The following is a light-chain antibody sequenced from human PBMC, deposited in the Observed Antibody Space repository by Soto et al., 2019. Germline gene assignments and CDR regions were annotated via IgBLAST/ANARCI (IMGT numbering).Light chain of an antibody. V-gene: IGLV1-51*01. CDR2: DDN. Sequence: QAVVTQPPSVSAAPGQKVTISCSGSSSNIGGNSVSWYQQLPGTAPKLLIYDDNNRPSGIPDRFSGSKSGTSATLGITGFQTEDEADYYCGSWDSSLSAYVFGTGTKLTVL. CDR3: GSWDSSLSAYV. J-gene: IGLJ1*01. CDR1: SSNIGGNS.